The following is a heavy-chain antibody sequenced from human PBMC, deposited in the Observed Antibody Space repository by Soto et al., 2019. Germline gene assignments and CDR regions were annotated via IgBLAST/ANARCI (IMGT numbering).Heavy chain of an antibody. CDR2: ISSSGETV. Sequence: GGSLRLSCEVSGFTFSSYEMYWVRQAPRKGLEWVAYISSSGETVYYAGSVQGRLTISRDNAKNSLYLQMSSLGAEDTAVYYCAREGFYAMDFWGQGTTVTVSS. D-gene: IGHD2-2*01. CDR1: GFTFSSYE. J-gene: IGHJ6*02. V-gene: IGHV3-48*03. CDR3: AREGFYAMDF.